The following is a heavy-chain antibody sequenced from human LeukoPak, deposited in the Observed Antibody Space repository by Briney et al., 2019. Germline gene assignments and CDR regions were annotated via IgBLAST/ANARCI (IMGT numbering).Heavy chain of an antibody. CDR1: GFTFSSYA. D-gene: IGHD3-22*01. Sequence: PGGSLRLSCSASGFTFSSYAMHWVRQAPGKGLEYVSAISSNGGSTYYADSVKGRFTISRDNSKNTLYLQMNSLRAEDTAVHYCARDLSYYYDNAYYLMAYWGQGTLVTVSS. CDR2: ISSNGGST. V-gene: IGHV3-64*04. J-gene: IGHJ4*02. CDR3: ARDLSYYYDNAYYLMAY.